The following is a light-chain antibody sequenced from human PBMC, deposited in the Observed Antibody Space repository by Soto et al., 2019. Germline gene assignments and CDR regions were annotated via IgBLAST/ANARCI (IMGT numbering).Light chain of an antibody. CDR2: EGS. J-gene: IGLJ3*02. CDR1: GTDVGQYNY. CDR3: CSYAGSSTYWV. V-gene: IGLV2-23*01. Sequence: QSVLTQPPSASGSPGQSVTISCTGAGTDVGQYNYVSWYQQHPGKAPKLMIYEGSKRPSGVSNRFSGSKSGNTASLTISGLQAEDEADYYCCSYAGSSTYWVFGGGTKVTVL.